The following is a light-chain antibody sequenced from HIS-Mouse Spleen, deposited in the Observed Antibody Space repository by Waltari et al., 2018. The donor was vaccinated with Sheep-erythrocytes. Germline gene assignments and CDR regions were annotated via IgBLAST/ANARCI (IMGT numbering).Light chain of an antibody. CDR3: SSYTSSSTQV. Sequence: QSALTQPASVSGSPGQSITISCTGTSSDVGGYNYVSWYQQHPGNAPKLMSYEVRNRPSWVANSCAGSKSGNTASLTISGLQAEDEADYYCSSYTSSSTQVFGGGTKLTVL. CDR1: SSDVGGYNY. J-gene: IGLJ2*01. CDR2: EVR. V-gene: IGLV2-14*01.